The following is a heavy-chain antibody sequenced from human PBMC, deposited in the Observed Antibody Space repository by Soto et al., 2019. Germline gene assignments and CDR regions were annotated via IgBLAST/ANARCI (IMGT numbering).Heavy chain of an antibody. V-gene: IGHV4-59*12. CDR1: GSPISSYY. J-gene: IGHJ6*02. Sequence: PSETLSLTCNVSGSPISSYYWSWFRQPPGQGLEWVGYIYYTGTTTYNPSLRSRVTISVDTSKSQFSLKLRSVTAADTAVYYCARVGYYYFSSGYPTPPVVMDFWGQGSTVTGSS. D-gene: IGHD3-22*01. CDR2: IYYTGTT. CDR3: ARVGYYYFSSGYPTPPVVMDF.